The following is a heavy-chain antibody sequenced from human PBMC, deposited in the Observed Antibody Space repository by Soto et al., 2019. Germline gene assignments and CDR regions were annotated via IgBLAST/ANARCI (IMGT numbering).Heavy chain of an antibody. CDR2: SYYRSKWYN. Sequence: SQTLSLTCAVSGDSVSSNTVARNWIRQSPSRGLEWLGRSYYRSKWYNDYAVSVKSRITINPDTSKNQFSLQLNSVTPEDTAVYYCAREKWAAAGGINWFDPWGQGTLVTVSS. V-gene: IGHV6-1*01. J-gene: IGHJ5*02. D-gene: IGHD6-13*01. CDR1: GDSVSSNTVA. CDR3: AREKWAAAGGINWFDP.